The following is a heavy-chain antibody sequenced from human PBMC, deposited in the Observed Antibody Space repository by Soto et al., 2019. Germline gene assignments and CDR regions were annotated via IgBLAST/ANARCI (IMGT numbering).Heavy chain of an antibody. V-gene: IGHV1-69*01. CDR2: IIPIFGTT. D-gene: IGHD2-21*02. Sequence: VQLVQSGAEVKKPGSSVKVSCKASGGTFSNYPFIWVRQAPGQGLDWMGGIIPIFGTTDYGQRFQGRVTITADESTNAADMELSSLRSDDTAVYYCARGLYCGGGCYSHFDYWGQGTLVIVSS. J-gene: IGHJ4*02. CDR1: GGTFSNYP. CDR3: ARGLYCGGGCYSHFDY.